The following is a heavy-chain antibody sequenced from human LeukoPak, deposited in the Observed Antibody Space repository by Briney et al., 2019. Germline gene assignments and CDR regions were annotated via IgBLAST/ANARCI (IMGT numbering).Heavy chain of an antibody. D-gene: IGHD5-12*01. CDR1: GYTFTSYY. Sequence: ASVKVSCKASGYTFTSYYMHWVRQAPGQGLEWMGWINAGNGNTKLSQKFQDRVTITRDTSASTAYMELSSLRYEDTAIYYCARSDSGYDYLDYWGQGTLVTVSS. CDR2: INAGNGNT. CDR3: ARSDSGYDYLDY. J-gene: IGHJ4*02. V-gene: IGHV1-3*01.